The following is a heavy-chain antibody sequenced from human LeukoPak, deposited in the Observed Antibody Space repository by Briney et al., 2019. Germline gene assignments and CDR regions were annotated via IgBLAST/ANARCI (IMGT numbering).Heavy chain of an antibody. Sequence: GASVKVSCKASGYTFTGYYMNWVRQAPGQGLEWMGWINPNSGGTDYAQKFQGRVTMTRDTSISTAYVELSRLRSDDTAVYYCAREYDFWRAFDYWGQGTLVTVSS. CDR3: AREYDFWRAFDY. CDR1: GYTFTGYY. J-gene: IGHJ4*02. CDR2: INPNSGGT. V-gene: IGHV1-2*02. D-gene: IGHD3-3*01.